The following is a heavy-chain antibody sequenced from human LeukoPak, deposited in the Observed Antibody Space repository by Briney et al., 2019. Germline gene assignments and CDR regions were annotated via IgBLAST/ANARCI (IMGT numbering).Heavy chain of an antibody. CDR2: IFYSGST. CDR3: ARHTPVPLPSGFYFEMDV. CDR1: GGSISSFY. J-gene: IGHJ6*02. D-gene: IGHD2-15*01. V-gene: IGHV4-59*08. Sequence: SETLSLTCTVSGGSISSFYWSWIRQPPGKGLEWIGYIFYSGSTNYNPSPKSRVTMSVATSKNQFSLKLSSVTAADTAVYYCARHTPVPLPSGFYFEMDVWGQGTTVTVSS.